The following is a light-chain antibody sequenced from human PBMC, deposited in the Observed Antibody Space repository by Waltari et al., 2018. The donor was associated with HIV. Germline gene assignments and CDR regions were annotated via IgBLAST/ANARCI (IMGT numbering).Light chain of an antibody. J-gene: IGLJ2*01. V-gene: IGLV2-14*01. CDR2: EVS. CDR1: NSDISGYNY. Sequence: QSALTQPASVSGSPGQSITISCTGTNSDISGYNYVSWYQQHPGKAPKLMIYEVSNRPSGVSNRFSGSKSGSVASLTVSGLQADDEADYYCSSYAGRDIRVVFGGGTKLTVL. CDR3: SSYAGRDIRVV.